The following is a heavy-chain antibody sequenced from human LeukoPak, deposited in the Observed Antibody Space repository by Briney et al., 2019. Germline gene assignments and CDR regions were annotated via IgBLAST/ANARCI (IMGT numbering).Heavy chain of an antibody. J-gene: IGHJ4*02. CDR1: GFTFSSYG. Sequence: GGSLRLSCAASGFTFSSYGMHWVRQAPGKGLEWVAFIRYDGGNKYYADSVKGRFTISRDNSKNTLYLQMNSLRAEDTAVYYCAKGLYGSGSYFDYWGQGTLVTVSS. CDR2: IRYDGGNK. D-gene: IGHD3-10*01. V-gene: IGHV3-30*02. CDR3: AKGLYGSGSYFDY.